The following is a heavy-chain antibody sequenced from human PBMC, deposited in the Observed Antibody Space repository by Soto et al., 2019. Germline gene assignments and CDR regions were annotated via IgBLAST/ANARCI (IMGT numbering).Heavy chain of an antibody. D-gene: IGHD2-2*01. CDR2: IWYDGSNK. J-gene: IGHJ6*02. V-gene: IGHV3-33*01. Sequence: QVQLVESGGGVVQPGRSLRLSCAASGFTFSSYGMHWVRQAPGKGLEWVAVIWYDGSNKYYADSVKGRFTISRDNSKNTLYLQMNSLRAEHTAVYYCARENYQLLHYYYYYGMAVWGQGTTVTVSS. CDR1: GFTFSSYG. CDR3: ARENYQLLHYYYYYGMAV.